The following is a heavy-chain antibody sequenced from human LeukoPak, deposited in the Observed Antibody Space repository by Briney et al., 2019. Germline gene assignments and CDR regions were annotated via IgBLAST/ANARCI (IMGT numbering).Heavy chain of an antibody. CDR2: ISGSGGST. Sequence: GGSLRLSCAASGFTFSSYAMSWVRQAPGKGLEWVSAISGSGGSTYYADSVKGRFTISGDNSKNTLYLQMNSLRAEDTAVYYCAKDGETYYYDSSGYVDYWGQGTLVTVSS. V-gene: IGHV3-23*01. J-gene: IGHJ4*02. D-gene: IGHD3-22*01. CDR1: GFTFSSYA. CDR3: AKDGETYYYDSSGYVDY.